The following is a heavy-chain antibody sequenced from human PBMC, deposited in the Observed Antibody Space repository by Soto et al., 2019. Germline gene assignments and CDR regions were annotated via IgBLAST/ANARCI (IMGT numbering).Heavy chain of an antibody. V-gene: IGHV5-51*01. D-gene: IGHD5-18*01. CDR3: ARSGSGYSYGCDAFDI. Sequence: GESLKISCKGSGYSFTSYWIGWVRQMPGKGLEWMGIIYPGDSDTRYSPSFQGQVTISADESISTAYLQWSSLKASDTAMYYCARSGSGYSYGCDAFDIWGQGTMVTVSS. J-gene: IGHJ3*02. CDR2: IYPGDSDT. CDR1: GYSFTSYW.